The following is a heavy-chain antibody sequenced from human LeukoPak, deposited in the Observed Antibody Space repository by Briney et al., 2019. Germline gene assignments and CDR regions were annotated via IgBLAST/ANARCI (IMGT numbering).Heavy chain of an antibody. D-gene: IGHD4-11*01. V-gene: IGHV3-7*01. CDR3: ARDSYRSLDY. CDR2: INQDGRGI. Sequence: GGSLRLSCAASGFTFSDVWMSSVPQAPGKGLEWVANINQDGRGIYYVDSVKGRFSISRDNTNNLLYLQMNSLRAGDTAMYFCARDSYRSLDYWGQGTLVTVSS. J-gene: IGHJ4*02. CDR1: GFTFSDVW.